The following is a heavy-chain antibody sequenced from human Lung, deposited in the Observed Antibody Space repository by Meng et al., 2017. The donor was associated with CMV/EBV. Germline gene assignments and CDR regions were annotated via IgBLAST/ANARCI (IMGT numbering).Heavy chain of an antibody. J-gene: IGHJ4*02. V-gene: IGHV3-33*06. CDR3: AKDGLFINDFWTGYSYLDF. CDR2: IWPDGNYK. D-gene: IGHD3/OR15-3a*01. Sequence: GESLKTSSVASGFSFNNYGMYWVRQAPGKGLEWVALIWPDGNYKHHADSVKCRFTVSRDNSKLTLYLQMNRLRAEDTAIYYCAKDGLFINDFWTGYSYLDFWGQGTXVTVSS. CDR1: GFSFNNYG.